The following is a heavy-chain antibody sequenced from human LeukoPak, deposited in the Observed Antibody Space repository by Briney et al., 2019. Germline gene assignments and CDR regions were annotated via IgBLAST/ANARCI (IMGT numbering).Heavy chain of an antibody. D-gene: IGHD5-24*01. J-gene: IGHJ4*02. V-gene: IGHV3-48*03. CDR1: EFTFSSYE. Sequence: PGGSLRLSCAGSEFTFSSYEMNWVRRAPGKGLEWVSYISASGITIYYADSVKGRFTISRDNAKNSLYLQMNSLRAEDTAVYYCATGDDYRTFDYWGQGTLVTVSS. CDR2: ISASGITI. CDR3: ATGDDYRTFDY.